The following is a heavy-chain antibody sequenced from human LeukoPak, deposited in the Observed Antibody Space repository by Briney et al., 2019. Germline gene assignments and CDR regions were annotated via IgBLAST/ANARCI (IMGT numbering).Heavy chain of an antibody. J-gene: IGHJ4*02. CDR3: ARGGALEWLSY. CDR2: ISYDGSDI. V-gene: IGHV3-30-3*01. Sequence: PGGSLRLSCAASGFAFSTYALHWVRQAPGKGLEWVALISYDGSDIYYADSVKGRFTISRDNSKNTLYLQMNSLRAEDTAVYYCARGGALEWLSYWGQGTLVTVSS. D-gene: IGHD3-3*01. CDR1: GFAFSTYA.